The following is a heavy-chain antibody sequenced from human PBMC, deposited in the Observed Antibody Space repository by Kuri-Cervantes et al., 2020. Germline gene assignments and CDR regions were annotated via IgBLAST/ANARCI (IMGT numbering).Heavy chain of an antibody. CDR1: GFTVSSNY. Sequence: GGSLRLSCAASGFTVSSNYMSWVRQAPGKGLEWVSAISGSGGSTYYADSVKGRFTISRDNSKNTLYLQMNSLRSEDTAVYYCAIVAGVLYNWFDPWGQGTLVTVSS. CDR2: ISGSGGST. J-gene: IGHJ5*02. D-gene: IGHD6-19*01. CDR3: AIVAGVLYNWFDP. V-gene: IGHV3-23*01.